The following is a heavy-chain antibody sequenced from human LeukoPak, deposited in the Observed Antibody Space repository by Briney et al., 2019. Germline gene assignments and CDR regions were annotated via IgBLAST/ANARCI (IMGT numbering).Heavy chain of an antibody. Sequence: PSETLSLTCTVSGGSISSSSYYRGWIRQPPGKGLEWIGSIYYSGSTYYNPSLKSRVTISVDTSKNQFSLKLSSVTAADTAVYYCARGDSSSWNNWFHPWGQGTLVTVSS. CDR2: IYYSGST. D-gene: IGHD6-13*01. V-gene: IGHV4-39*07. CDR3: ARGDSSSWNNWFHP. J-gene: IGHJ5*02. CDR1: GGSISSSSYY.